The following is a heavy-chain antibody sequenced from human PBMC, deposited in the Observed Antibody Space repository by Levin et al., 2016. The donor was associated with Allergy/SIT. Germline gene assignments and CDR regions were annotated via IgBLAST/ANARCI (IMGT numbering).Heavy chain of an antibody. J-gene: IGHJ1*01. Sequence: WIRQPPGKGLEWIGEINHSGSTNYNPSLKSRVTISVDTSKNQFSLKLSSVTAADTAVYYCARSTGYSSGWYRAEYFQHWGQGTLVTVSS. CDR2: INHSGST. CDR3: ARSTGYSSGWYRAEYFQH. V-gene: IGHV4-34*01. D-gene: IGHD6-19*01.